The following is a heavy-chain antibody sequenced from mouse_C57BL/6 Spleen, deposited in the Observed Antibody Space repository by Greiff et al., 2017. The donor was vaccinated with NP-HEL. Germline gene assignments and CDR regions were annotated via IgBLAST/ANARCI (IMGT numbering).Heavy chain of an antibody. CDR3: AIYGYYDAMDY. CDR1: GFTFSSYA. D-gene: IGHD2-2*01. J-gene: IGHJ4*01. Sequence: EVKLVESGGGLVKPGGSLKLSCAASGFTFSSYAMSWVRQTPEKRLEWVATISDGVSYTYYPDNVKGRFTISRDNAKNNLYLQMSHLKSEDTAMYYCAIYGYYDAMDYWGQGTSVTVSS. CDR2: ISDGVSYT. V-gene: IGHV5-4*03.